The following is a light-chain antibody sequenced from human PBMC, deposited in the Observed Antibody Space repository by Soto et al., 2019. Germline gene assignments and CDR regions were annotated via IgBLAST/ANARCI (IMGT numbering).Light chain of an antibody. CDR2: DVN. Sequence: QSVLTQPASVSGAPGQSITISCTGTSSDVGGYDFVSWYQHHPGKVPKLIIYDVNNRPSGLSNRFSGSKSGNTASLTISGLQTDDEADYYCISYTNSHTRVFRTGTKVTVL. J-gene: IGLJ1*01. CDR1: SSDVGGYDF. CDR3: ISYTNSHTRV. V-gene: IGLV2-14*01.